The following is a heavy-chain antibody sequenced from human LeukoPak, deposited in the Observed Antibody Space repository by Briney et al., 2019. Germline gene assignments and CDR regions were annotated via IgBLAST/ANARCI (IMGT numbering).Heavy chain of an antibody. Sequence: PGGSLRLSCAASGFTFSSYGMHWVRQAPGKGLEWVAVIWNDGSNKYYADSVKGRFTISRDNSKNTLYLQMNSLRAEDTAVYYCVREHEGRSSSDAFDIWGQGTMGTVSS. V-gene: IGHV3-33*08. CDR3: VREHEGRSSSDAFDI. D-gene: IGHD6-6*01. CDR2: IWNDGSNK. J-gene: IGHJ3*02. CDR1: GFTFSSYG.